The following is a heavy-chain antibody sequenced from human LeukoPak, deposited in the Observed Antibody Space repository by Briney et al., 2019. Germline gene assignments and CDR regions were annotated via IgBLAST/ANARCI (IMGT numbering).Heavy chain of an antibody. V-gene: IGHV4-59*01. Sequence: SETLSLTCTVSGGPISSYYWSWIRQPPGKGLEWIGYIYYSGSTNYNPSLKSRVTISVDTSKSQFSLKLSSVTAADTAVYYCARIYVGGSLDYWGQGTLVTVSS. CDR1: GGPISSYY. CDR3: ARIYVGGSLDY. J-gene: IGHJ4*02. D-gene: IGHD2-15*01. CDR2: IYYSGST.